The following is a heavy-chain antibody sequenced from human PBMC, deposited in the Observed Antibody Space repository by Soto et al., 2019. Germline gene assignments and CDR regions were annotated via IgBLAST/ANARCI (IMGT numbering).Heavy chain of an antibody. V-gene: IGHV1-46*01. J-gene: IGHJ4*02. CDR2: FNPTSGST. Sequence: QVQLVQSGAEVKKPGASVKLSCKASGDTFINYYIHWVRQAPGQGLEWMGIFNPTSGSTNYAQKCQGRVTLTMDTSTRTVYMELSSLRFDDTAVYYCARDLAAGDYWGQGTLGTVSS. CDR3: ARDLAAGDY. D-gene: IGHD6-13*01. CDR1: GDTFINYY.